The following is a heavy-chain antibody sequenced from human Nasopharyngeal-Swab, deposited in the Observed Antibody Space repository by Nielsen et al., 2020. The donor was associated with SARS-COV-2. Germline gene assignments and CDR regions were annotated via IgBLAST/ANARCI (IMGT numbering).Heavy chain of an antibody. CDR1: GYSFRTYG. J-gene: IGHJ4*02. CDR2: IVGSGDISGSGGNT. V-gene: IGHV3-23*01. Sequence: GGSLRLSCVASGYSFRTYGMSWVRQAPGKGLEWVAAIVGSGDISGSGGNTYYADSVKGRFTISRDNSKNTLSLQMNSLIAEDTAVYYCAKDLRGPYFFWGQGTLVTVSS. D-gene: IGHD2/OR15-2a*01. CDR3: AKDLRGPYFF.